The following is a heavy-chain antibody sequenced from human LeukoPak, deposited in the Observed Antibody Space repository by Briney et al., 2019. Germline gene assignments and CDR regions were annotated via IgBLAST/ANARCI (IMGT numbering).Heavy chain of an antibody. D-gene: IGHD3-22*01. CDR2: ISWNSGSI. CDR3: ARLPTYYYDSSGPDFVN. J-gene: IGHJ4*02. Sequence: GGSLRLSCAASGLTLVDSAMDSVRQAPGKGLEWDSAISWNSGSISYASSVKGRFTISSDNAKHSLYLQMNSLRAERTALYYCARLPTYYYDSSGPDFVNWGQGTLVTVSS. CDR1: GLTLVDSA. V-gene: IGHV3-9*01.